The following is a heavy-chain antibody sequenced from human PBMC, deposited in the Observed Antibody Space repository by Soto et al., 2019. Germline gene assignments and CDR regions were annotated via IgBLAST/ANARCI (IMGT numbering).Heavy chain of an antibody. J-gene: IGHJ4*02. CDR2: ISSSSSYI. D-gene: IGHD6-13*01. CDR1: GFTFSIYS. V-gene: IGHV3-21*01. Sequence: PGGSLRLSCAASGFTFSIYSMKWVRHAPGKGLEWVSSISSSSSYIYYADSVKGRLTISRDNAKNSLYLQMNSLRAEDTAVYYCARSSSIAAAGTVWGQGTLVTVSS. CDR3: ARSSSIAAAGTV.